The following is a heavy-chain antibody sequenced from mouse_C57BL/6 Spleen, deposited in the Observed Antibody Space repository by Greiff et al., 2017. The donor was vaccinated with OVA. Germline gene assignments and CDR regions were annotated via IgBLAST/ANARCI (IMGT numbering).Heavy chain of an antibody. CDR2: ISSGGDYI. D-gene: IGHD2-4*01. V-gene: IGHV5-9-1*02. CDR1: GFTFSSYA. CDR3: TRDDYDGGTWFAY. Sequence: DVKVEESGEGLVKPGGSLKLSCAASGFTFSSYAMSWVRQTPEKRLEWVAYISSGGDYIYYADTVKGRFTISRDNARNTLYLQMSSLKSEDTAMYYCTRDDYDGGTWFAYWGQGTLVTVSA. J-gene: IGHJ3*01.